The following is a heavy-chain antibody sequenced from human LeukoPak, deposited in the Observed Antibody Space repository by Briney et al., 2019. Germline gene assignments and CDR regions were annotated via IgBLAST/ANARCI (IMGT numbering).Heavy chain of an antibody. CDR3: AREPGYSSSWYLDGMDV. J-gene: IGHJ6*02. D-gene: IGHD6-13*01. CDR1: GYIFTGYY. Sequence: ASVEVSCKASGYIFTGYYIHWVRQAPGQGLEWMGWINPNSGGTNYAQKFQGRVTMTRDTSTSTVYMELSSLRSKDTAVYYCAREPGYSSSWYLDGMDVWGQGTTVTVSS. CDR2: INPNSGGT. V-gene: IGHV1-2*02.